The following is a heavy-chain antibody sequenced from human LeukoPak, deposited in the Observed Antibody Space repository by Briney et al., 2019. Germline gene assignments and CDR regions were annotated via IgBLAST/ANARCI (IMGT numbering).Heavy chain of an antibody. D-gene: IGHD2-2*01. CDR1: GGTFSSYA. Sequence: ASVKVPCKASGGTFSSYAIRWVRQAPGQGLEWMGRIIPILGIANYAQKFQGRVTITADKSTSTAYMELSSLRSEDTAVYYCARDPDQGSDFAYWGQGTLVTVSS. J-gene: IGHJ4*02. V-gene: IGHV1-69*04. CDR3: ARDPDQGSDFAY. CDR2: IIPILGIA.